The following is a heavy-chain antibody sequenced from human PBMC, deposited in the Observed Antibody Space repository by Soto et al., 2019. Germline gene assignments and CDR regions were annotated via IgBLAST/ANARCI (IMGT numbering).Heavy chain of an antibody. CDR2: VSSSGDRT. D-gene: IGHD3-10*01. V-gene: IGHV3-23*01. J-gene: IGHJ5*02. Sequence: PGGSLRLSCAASGFTFTSNAMSWVRQGPGKGLEWVSGVSSSGDRTYYTDSVKGRITIARDNSKNTLYLQMDRLRAEDTATYCCAKGHYNWLLPGWFDPWCQGTLVTVSS. CDR1: GFTFTSNA. CDR3: AKGHYNWLLPGWFDP.